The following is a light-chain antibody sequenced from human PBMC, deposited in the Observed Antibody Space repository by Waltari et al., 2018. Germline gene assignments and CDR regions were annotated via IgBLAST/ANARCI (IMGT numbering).Light chain of an antibody. CDR1: QSVSSY. V-gene: IGKV3-11*01. CDR2: DAS. J-gene: IGKJ4*01. Sequence: EIVLTQSPATLSLSPGERATLSCRASQSVSSYLAWYQQKPGQAPRLLIYDASNRATGIPARFSGSGSGTDFTLTISSLEPEDFAVYYCQQRGNWVFGVGTKVEIK. CDR3: QQRGNWV.